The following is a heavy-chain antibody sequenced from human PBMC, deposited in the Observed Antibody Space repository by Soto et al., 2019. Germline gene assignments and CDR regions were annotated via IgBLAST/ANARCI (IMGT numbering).Heavy chain of an antibody. V-gene: IGHV4-4*07. CDR1: GGSISSYY. Sequence: ETLSLTCTVSGGSISSYYWSWIRQPAGKGLEWIGRIYTSGSTNYNPSLKSRVTMSVDTSKNQFSLKLSSVTAADTAVYYCARELIAVAGRWFDPWGQGTLVTVSS. J-gene: IGHJ5*02. D-gene: IGHD6-19*01. CDR2: IYTSGST. CDR3: ARELIAVAGRWFDP.